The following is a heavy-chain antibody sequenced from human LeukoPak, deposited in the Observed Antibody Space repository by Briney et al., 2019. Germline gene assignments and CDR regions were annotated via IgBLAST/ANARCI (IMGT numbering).Heavy chain of an antibody. D-gene: IGHD2-15*01. CDR1: GYTLTGYY. V-gene: IGHV1-2*02. CDR2: VNPNSGVT. CDR3: AKEAVGCSGGSCSSAPGDY. Sequence: ASAKVSCKASGYTLTGYYMHWVRQAPGQGLEWMGWVNPNSGVTNYTQKFHGTVTMRRDTSISTAYMELSRLRSDDTAVYYCAKEAVGCSGGSCSSAPGDYWGQGTLVTVSS. J-gene: IGHJ4*02.